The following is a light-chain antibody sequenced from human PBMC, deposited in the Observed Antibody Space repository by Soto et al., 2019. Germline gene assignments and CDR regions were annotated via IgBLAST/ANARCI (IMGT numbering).Light chain of an antibody. CDR2: EAT. CDR1: SSDIGRYNF. CDR3: TSYTITSPYV. V-gene: IGLV2-14*01. Sequence: QAALTQPASMSGSPGQSITISCTGTSSDIGRYNFVSWYQHHPGKAPTLIIYEATKRPSGVSYRFSGSKSGNTASLTISGLQAEDEADYYCTSYTITSPYVFGTGTKVTVL. J-gene: IGLJ1*01.